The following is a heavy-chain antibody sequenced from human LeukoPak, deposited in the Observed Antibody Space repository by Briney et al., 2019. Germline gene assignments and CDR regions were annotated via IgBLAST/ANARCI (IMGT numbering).Heavy chain of an antibody. CDR2: IYHSGRT. J-gene: IGHJ5*02. CDR1: GGSISSDDYY. Sequence: SETLSLTCSVSGGSISSDDYYWGWIRQPPGKGLEWIGTIYHSGRTYDNPSLKSRVTLSVDTSTNQFSLRLTSVTDADTAVYFCARSHTPLYGFCDGSGYFDPWGQGTLVTVSS. D-gene: IGHD3-3*01. V-gene: IGHV4-39*01. CDR3: ARSHTPLYGFCDGSGYFDP.